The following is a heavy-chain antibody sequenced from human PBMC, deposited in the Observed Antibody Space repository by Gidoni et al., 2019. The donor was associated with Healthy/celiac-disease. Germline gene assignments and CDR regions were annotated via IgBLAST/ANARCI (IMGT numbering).Heavy chain of an antibody. CDR1: GGSISSGGYY. D-gene: IGHD3-3*01. V-gene: IGHV4-31*03. CDR2: IYYSGST. J-gene: IGHJ5*02. Sequence: QVQLQESGPGLVKPSQPLSLTCTVSGGSISSGGYYWSWIRQHPGKGLEWIGYIYYSGSTYYNPSLKSRVTIAVDTSKNQFSLKLSSVTAADTAVYYCARGNTIFGVVYNWFDPWGQGTLVTVSS. CDR3: ARGNTIFGVVYNWFDP.